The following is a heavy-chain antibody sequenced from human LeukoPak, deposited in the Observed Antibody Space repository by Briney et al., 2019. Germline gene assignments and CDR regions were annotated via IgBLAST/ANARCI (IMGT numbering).Heavy chain of an antibody. CDR3: AKVANSYGLYYYYYGMDV. CDR1: GFTFDDYA. V-gene: IGHV3-43*02. CDR2: ISGGGGST. J-gene: IGHJ6*02. Sequence: GGSLRLSCAASGFTFDDYAMHWVRQAPGKGLEWVSLISGGGGSTYYADSVKGRFTISRHNSKNSLYLQMNSLRTEDTALYYCAKVANSYGLYYYYYGMDVWGQGTTVTVSS. D-gene: IGHD5-18*01.